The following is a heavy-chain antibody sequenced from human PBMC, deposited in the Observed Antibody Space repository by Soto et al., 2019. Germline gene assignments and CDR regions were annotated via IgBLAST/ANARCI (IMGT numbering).Heavy chain of an antibody. J-gene: IGHJ4*02. CDR1: GFTFGEYP. Sequence: GGSLRLSCTTTGFTFGEYPMSWFRQAPGKGLEWVGFIRSTGYGATTEYAASVKGRFTISRDDSKSIVYLQMNSLRPDDTAVYYCASDSGGYSNYVDYWGQGTLVTVSS. CDR2: IRSTGYGATT. V-gene: IGHV3-49*03. CDR3: ASDSGGYSNYVDY. D-gene: IGHD4-4*01.